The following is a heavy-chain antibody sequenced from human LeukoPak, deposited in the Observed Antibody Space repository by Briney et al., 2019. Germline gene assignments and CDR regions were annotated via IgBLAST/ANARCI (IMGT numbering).Heavy chain of an antibody. V-gene: IGHV3-23*01. CDR3: AKHTHNHGGFFDP. CDR2: ISDSGGST. Sequence: GGSLRLSCAASGFTFSTYGMTWVRQAPGKGLEWVSSISDSGGSTQSADSVKGRFTISRDNSKNTLYLQMNSPRAEDTAEYYCAKHTHNHGGFFDPWGQGTLVTVSS. D-gene: IGHD2-15*01. J-gene: IGHJ5*02. CDR1: GFTFSTYG.